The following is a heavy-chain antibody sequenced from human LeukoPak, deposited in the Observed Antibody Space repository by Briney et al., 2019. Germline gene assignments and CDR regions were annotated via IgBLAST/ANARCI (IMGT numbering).Heavy chain of an antibody. D-gene: IGHD3-22*01. J-gene: IGHJ4*02. Sequence: PGGSLRLSCAASVFIVSSTYMNWVRQAPGKGLEWISVINSGGTTYYSDSVKGRFTISRDDSKNTLYLQMNSLRAEDTAIYYCAKDNQWTMIVVVPNYFDYWGQGTLVTVSS. CDR2: INSGGTT. CDR1: VFIVSSTY. V-gene: IGHV3-53*01. CDR3: AKDNQWTMIVVVPNYFDY.